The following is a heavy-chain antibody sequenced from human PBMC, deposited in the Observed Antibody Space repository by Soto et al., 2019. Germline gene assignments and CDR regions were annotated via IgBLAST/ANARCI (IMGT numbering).Heavy chain of an antibody. Sequence: LSLTCAVSGVSISIRNWWSWFLQPPGKGLEWIGEIYHSGSTNYNPSLKSRVTISVDKSKNQFSLKLSSVTAADTAVYYCARAGGSSWYADYWGQGTLVTVSS. V-gene: IGHV4-4*02. CDR1: GVSISIRNW. CDR3: ARAGGSSWYADY. J-gene: IGHJ4*02. CDR2: IYHSGST. D-gene: IGHD6-13*01.